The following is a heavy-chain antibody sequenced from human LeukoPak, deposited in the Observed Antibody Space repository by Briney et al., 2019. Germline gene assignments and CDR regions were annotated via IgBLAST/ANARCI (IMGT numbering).Heavy chain of an antibody. CDR1: GGSISSYY. CDR2: IYTSGTP. V-gene: IGHV4-4*07. D-gene: IGHD2-21*01. J-gene: IGHJ4*02. Sequence: SETLSLTCTVSGGSISSYYWSWIRQRAGKGLEWIGRIYTSGTPHYNPSLKSRVTISVDTSRNQFSLKLSSVTAADTAVYYCARGSIPDYWGQGILVTVSS. CDR3: ARGSIPDY.